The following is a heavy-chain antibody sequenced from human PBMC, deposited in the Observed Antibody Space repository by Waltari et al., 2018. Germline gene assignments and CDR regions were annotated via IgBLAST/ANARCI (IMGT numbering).Heavy chain of an antibody. V-gene: IGHV3-64*07. Sequence: EVQLVESGGGLVQPGGSLRLSCSASGPAVRNWGMHWVSQAPGEGLELVLSIRPSWDTTDYADSVKGRFTISRDNAKNTIYLQMDSLRLEDMAVYYCATGSAYYYDTWGQGILVTVSS. CDR1: GPAVRNWG. J-gene: IGHJ5*02. CDR2: IRPSWDTT. CDR3: ATGSAYYYDT. D-gene: IGHD3-22*01.